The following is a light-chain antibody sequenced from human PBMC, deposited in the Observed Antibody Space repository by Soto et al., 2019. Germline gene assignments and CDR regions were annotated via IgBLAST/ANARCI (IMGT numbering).Light chain of an antibody. CDR3: QQYVTSPAIT. CDR2: DAS. CDR1: QSVSTY. V-gene: IGKV3-11*01. Sequence: IVLTQSPATLSLSPGERATLSCRASQSVSTYLAWYQQKPGQAPRLLIYDASNRATGIPDRFSGTGSGTAFTLAISRLEPEDFAVYYCQQYVTSPAITFGQGTRLEI. J-gene: IGKJ5*01.